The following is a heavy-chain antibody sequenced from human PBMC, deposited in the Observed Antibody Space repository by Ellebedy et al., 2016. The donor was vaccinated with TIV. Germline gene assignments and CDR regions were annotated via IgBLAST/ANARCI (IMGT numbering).Heavy chain of an antibody. V-gene: IGHV3-33*05. J-gene: IGHJ4*02. D-gene: IGHD3-16*01. CDR1: GFTFSDYG. CDR3: ARGWGARVYMAHLVY. Sequence: GESLKISXAASGFTFSDYGMHWVRQAPGKGLEWVSVIKHDGSEEYSVDSVKGRFTISRDNSKSTLYLQMNSLRAEDTAVYYCARGWGARVYMAHLVYWGQGALVTVSS. CDR2: IKHDGSEE.